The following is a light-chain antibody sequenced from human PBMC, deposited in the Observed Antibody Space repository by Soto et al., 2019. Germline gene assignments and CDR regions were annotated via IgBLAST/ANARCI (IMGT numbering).Light chain of an antibody. CDR2: GAS. CDR1: QSVSSSY. V-gene: IGKV3-20*01. Sequence: EIVLTQSPGTLSLSPGERATLSCRASQSVSSSYLAWYQQKPGQAPRLLIYGASGRATGIPDRLSGNGSGTDVAPTISRLEPGDFAGYYCQQYGSSPMYTFAQGTKLEIK. CDR3: QQYGSSPMYT. J-gene: IGKJ2*01.